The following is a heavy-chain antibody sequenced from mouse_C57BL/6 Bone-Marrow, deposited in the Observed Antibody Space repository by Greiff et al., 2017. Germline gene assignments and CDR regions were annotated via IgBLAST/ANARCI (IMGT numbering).Heavy chain of an antibody. CDR2: IWRGGST. V-gene: IGHV2-5*01. CDR1: GFSLTSYG. J-gene: IGHJ4*01. CDR3: AKNSDGNYNYAMDY. Sequence: QVQLQQSGPGLVQPSQSLSITCTVSGFSLTSYGVHWVRQSPGQGLEWLGVIWRGGSTDYNAAFMSRLSITKDNSKSQVFFKMNSLQADDTAIYYCAKNSDGNYNYAMDYWGQGTSVTVSS. D-gene: IGHD2-1*01.